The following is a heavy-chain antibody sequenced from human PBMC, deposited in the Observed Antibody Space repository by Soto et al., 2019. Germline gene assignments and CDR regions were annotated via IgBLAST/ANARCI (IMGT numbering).Heavy chain of an antibody. CDR1: GFAFRDYA. CDR2: ISHDGRSE. V-gene: IGHV3-30*04. D-gene: IGHD3-22*01. CDR3: ARSFNGRGYIWDAMDV. Sequence: GGSLRLSCAASGFAFRDYAMHWVRQAPGKGLDWVAVISHDGRSEYHADSVKGRFTISRDNPEYTLYLQMNSLRAEDTALYYCARSFNGRGYIWDAMDVWGQGTTVTVSS. J-gene: IGHJ6*02.